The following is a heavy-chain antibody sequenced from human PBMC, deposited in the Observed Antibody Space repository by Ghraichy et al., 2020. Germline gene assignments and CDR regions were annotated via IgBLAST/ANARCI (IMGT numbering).Heavy chain of an antibody. D-gene: IGHD3-10*01. CDR3: SRDEFH. J-gene: IGHJ4*02. Sequence: SETLSLTCTVSGGSVSSASYHWCWIRQPPGKGLEWIGYIYDSGSTSYSPSLKSRVTISIDTSKNQFSLQLTSVTAADTAVYYCSRDEFHWGQGILVTVSS. V-gene: IGHV4-61*01. CDR1: GGSVSSASYH. CDR2: IYDSGST.